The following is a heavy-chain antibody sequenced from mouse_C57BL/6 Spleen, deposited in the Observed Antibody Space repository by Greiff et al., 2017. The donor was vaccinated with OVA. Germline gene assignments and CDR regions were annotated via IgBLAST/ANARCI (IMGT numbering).Heavy chain of an antibody. CDR1: GYTFTSYW. D-gene: IGHD2-5*01. CDR3: ARKDYYSNYAMDY. CDR2: IYPSDSET. Sequence: QVQLQQPGAELVRPGSSVKLSCKASGYTFTSYWMDWVKQRPGQGLEWIGNIYPSDSETHYNQKFKDKATLTVDKSSSTAYMQLSSLTSEDSAVYYCARKDYYSNYAMDYWGQGTSVTVSS. V-gene: IGHV1-61*01. J-gene: IGHJ4*01.